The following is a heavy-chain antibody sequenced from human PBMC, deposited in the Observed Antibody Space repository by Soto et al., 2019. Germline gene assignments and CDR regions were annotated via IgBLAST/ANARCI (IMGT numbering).Heavy chain of an antibody. CDR1: GYTFTSYG. D-gene: IGHD1-20*01. Sequence: ASVKVSCKASGYTFTSYGISWVRQAPGQGLEWMGWISAYNGNTNYAQKLQGRVTMTTDTSTSTAYMARRSLRSDDTAVYYCARDPPYNWNDYYYYGMDVWGQGTTVTVSS. CDR3: ARDPPYNWNDYYYYGMDV. CDR2: ISAYNGNT. J-gene: IGHJ6*02. V-gene: IGHV1-18*01.